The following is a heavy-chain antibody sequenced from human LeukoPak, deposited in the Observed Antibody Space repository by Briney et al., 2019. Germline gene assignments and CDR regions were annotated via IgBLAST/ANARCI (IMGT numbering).Heavy chain of an antibody. CDR3: TLGMVRGDVNNWFDP. J-gene: IGHJ5*02. CDR2: INWNGGST. D-gene: IGHD3-10*01. V-gene: IGHV3-20*01. CDR1: GFTFDDYA. Sequence: GGSLRLSCAASGFTFDDYAMHWVRQAPGKGLEWVSGINWNGGSTGYADSVKGRFTISRDNAKNSLYLQMNSLRAEDTALYHCTLGMVRGDVNNWFDPWGQGTLVTVSS.